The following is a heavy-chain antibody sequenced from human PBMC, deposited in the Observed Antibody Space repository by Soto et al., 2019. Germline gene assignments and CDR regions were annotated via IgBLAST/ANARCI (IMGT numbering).Heavy chain of an antibody. J-gene: IGHJ3*02. Sequence: PGGSLRLSCAASGFTFSSYAMHWVRQAPGKGLEWVAVISCDGTNKYYADSVKGRFTISRDNSKNTLYLQMNSLRAEDTAVYYCASAFYGSARCYDAFDIWGRGTMVPLSS. CDR1: GFTFSSYA. D-gene: IGHD2-2*01. V-gene: IGHV3-30-3*01. CDR3: ASAFYGSARCYDAFDI. CDR2: ISCDGTNK.